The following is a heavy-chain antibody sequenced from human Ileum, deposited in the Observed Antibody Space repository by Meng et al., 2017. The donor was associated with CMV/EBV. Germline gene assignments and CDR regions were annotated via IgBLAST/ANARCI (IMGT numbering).Heavy chain of an antibody. V-gene: IGHV1-2*02. CDR1: GNIFTGYY. CDR3: ARENWVYDY. J-gene: IGHJ4*02. Sequence: QMQLVQSGTELKKPGASVKVSCKASGNIFTGYYMHWVRQAPGQGLEWVGCINLNSGVIDFAQKFQGRITLTRDTSITTAYMELTRLIYDDTAVYYCARENWVYDYWGQGTLDTVSS. CDR2: INLNSGVI. D-gene: IGHD7-27*01.